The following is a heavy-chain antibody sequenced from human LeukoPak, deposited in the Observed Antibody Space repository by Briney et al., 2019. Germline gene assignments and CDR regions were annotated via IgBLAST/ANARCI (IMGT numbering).Heavy chain of an antibody. CDR3: ARGDWNYREGSRTIDY. J-gene: IGHJ4*02. Sequence: SVTLACNVSTASFNSFAISWVRQAPGQGLEWMGTTIPIFGTKNYTQMFQGRVTVTTDESTSTAHMELSSLRSEDTAVYYCARGDWNYREGSRTIDYWGQGTLVTVSS. CDR2: TIPIFGTK. V-gene: IGHV1-69*05. CDR1: TASFNSFA. D-gene: IGHD1-7*01.